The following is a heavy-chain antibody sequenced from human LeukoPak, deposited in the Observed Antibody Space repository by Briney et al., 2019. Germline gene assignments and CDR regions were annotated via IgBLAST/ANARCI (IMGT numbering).Heavy chain of an antibody. Sequence: PSQTLSLTCTVSGGSISSGGYYWSWIRQHPGKGLEWIGYIYYSGSTYYNPPLKSRVTISVDTSKNQFSLKLSSVTAADTAVYYCASQGSYYDILTGYYHDAFDIWGQGTMVTVSS. CDR2: IYYSGST. CDR1: GGSISSGGYY. D-gene: IGHD3-9*01. V-gene: IGHV4-31*03. J-gene: IGHJ3*02. CDR3: ASQGSYYDILTGYYHDAFDI.